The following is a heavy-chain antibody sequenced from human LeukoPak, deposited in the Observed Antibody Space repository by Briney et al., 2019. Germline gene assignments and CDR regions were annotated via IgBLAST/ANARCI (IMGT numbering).Heavy chain of an antibody. CDR1: GGSISSSSYY. D-gene: IGHD2-2*01. Sequence: SETLSLTCTVSGGSISSSSYYWGWIRQPPGKGLEWIGSIYYNGSTYYNPSLKSRVTISVDTSKNQFSLKLSSVTAADTAVYYCARDFRGVVVPAAHFDYWGQGTLVTVSS. J-gene: IGHJ4*02. V-gene: IGHV4-39*07. CDR3: ARDFRGVVVPAAHFDY. CDR2: IYYNGST.